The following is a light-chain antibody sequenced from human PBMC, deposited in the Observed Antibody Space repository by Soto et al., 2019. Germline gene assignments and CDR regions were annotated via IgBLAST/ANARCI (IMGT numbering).Light chain of an antibody. J-gene: IGKJ5*01. Sequence: IQLTQSPSSLSASVGDRVTITCRASQDISSSLAWYQQKPGNAPKLLIYGASTWQSGVPSRFSGSGSGTDFTLTISSLQPEDFATYYCQQLNSYPRITFGQGTRLEIK. V-gene: IGKV1-9*01. CDR3: QQLNSYPRIT. CDR1: QDISSS. CDR2: GAS.